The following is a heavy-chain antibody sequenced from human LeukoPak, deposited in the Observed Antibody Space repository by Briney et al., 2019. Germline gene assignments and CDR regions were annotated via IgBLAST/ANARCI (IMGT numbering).Heavy chain of an antibody. CDR1: GGTFSSYA. CDR3: ARGKYNWNYYYYMDV. CDR2: IIPIFGTA. J-gene: IGHJ6*03. D-gene: IGHD1-20*01. V-gene: IGHV1-69*05. Sequence: ASVKVSCKASGGTFSSYAMSWVRQAPGQGLEWMGGIIPIFGTANYAQKFQGRVTITTDESTSTAYMELSSLRSEDTAVYYCARGKYNWNYYYYMDVWGKGTTVTVSS.